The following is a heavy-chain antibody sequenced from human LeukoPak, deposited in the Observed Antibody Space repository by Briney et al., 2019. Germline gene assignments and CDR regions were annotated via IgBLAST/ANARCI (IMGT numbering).Heavy chain of an antibody. V-gene: IGHV3-7*01. D-gene: IGHD2-15*01. Sequence: GESLRLSCAASGFTFSNYWMSWVRQAPRKGLEWVANINQGGSDKAYVDSVKSRFTISRDNAKNSLYLEMNSLRVEDTAMYYCARTSRSSSIDDWGQGTLVTVSS. CDR2: INQGGSDK. CDR3: ARTSRSSSIDD. CDR1: GFTFSNYW. J-gene: IGHJ4*02.